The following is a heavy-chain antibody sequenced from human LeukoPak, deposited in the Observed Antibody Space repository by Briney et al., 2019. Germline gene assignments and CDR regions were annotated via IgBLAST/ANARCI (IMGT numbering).Heavy chain of an antibody. J-gene: IGHJ4*02. CDR1: GGSISNSSSY. V-gene: IGHV4-39*01. CDR3: ARGGRGYSYGYTPPSRAFDY. D-gene: IGHD5-18*01. CDR2: IYYSGST. Sequence: SETLSLTCTVSGGSISNSSSYWGWIRQPPGKGLEWIGSIYYSGSTYYNPSLKSRVTISVDTSKNQFSLKLSSVTAADTAVYYCARGGRGYSYGYTPPSRAFDYWGQGTLVTVSS.